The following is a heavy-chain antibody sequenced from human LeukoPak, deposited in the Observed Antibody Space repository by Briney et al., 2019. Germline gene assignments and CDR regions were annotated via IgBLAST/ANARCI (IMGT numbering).Heavy chain of an antibody. V-gene: IGHV1-2*02. CDR1: GYKFTDDY. J-gene: IGHJ4*02. CDR3: APTAEAYTSWWKV. D-gene: IGHD3-16*01. Sequence: ASVKVSCKASGYKFTDDYMHWVRQAPGQGLEFMGWINPDSGFTNYAQKSKGRVTVTRDTSISTAYLEVRSLTSDDTAVYYCAPTAEAYTSWWKVWGQGTLVTVSS. CDR2: INPDSGFT.